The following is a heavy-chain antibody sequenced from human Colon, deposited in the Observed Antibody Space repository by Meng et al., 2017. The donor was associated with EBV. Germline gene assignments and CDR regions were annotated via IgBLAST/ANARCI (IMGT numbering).Heavy chain of an antibody. D-gene: IGHD3-22*01. J-gene: IGHJ4*02. CDR1: GGLIGSSSHS. Sequence: DTLSLSCQGVGGLIGSSSHSWDWIRQPPGKWLEWFGSVYYRGSTFYSPSLKSRVTLSIDTSKNQFSLKLNSGTAADTAIYYCARRTFYFDNSGSGYFFDSWGQGTLVTVSS. V-gene: IGHV4-39*07. CDR3: ARRTFYFDNSGSGYFFDS. CDR2: VYYRGST.